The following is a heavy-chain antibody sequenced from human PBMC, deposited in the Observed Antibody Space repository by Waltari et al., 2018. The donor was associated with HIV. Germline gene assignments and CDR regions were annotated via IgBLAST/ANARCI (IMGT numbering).Heavy chain of an antibody. CDR1: GFAFSNYG. V-gene: IGHV3-30*18. Sequence: QVQLVESGGGVVQPGWSLRLSCEASGFAFSNYGIHWLRQAPGKGLWWVDIISFHGKNKVYSDSGKRRFTFSRDNSKNTLYLQRESLRGEDTAVYYCAKGGYDYGDYSYFDYWGQGTLVTVSA. J-gene: IGHJ4*02. CDR2: ISFHGKNK. D-gene: IGHD4-17*01. CDR3: AKGGYDYGDYSYFDY.